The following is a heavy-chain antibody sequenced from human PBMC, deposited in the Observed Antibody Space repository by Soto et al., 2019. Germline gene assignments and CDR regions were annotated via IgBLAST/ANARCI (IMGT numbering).Heavy chain of an antibody. J-gene: IGHJ4*02. D-gene: IGHD3-10*01. CDR3: ARVGSADSGSYYILDH. CDR1: GYTFTSYY. V-gene: IGHV1-46*01. Sequence: QVQLVQSGAEVKKPGASVKVSCKASGYTFTSYYMHWVRQAPGQGLEWMGIINPSGGSTSYAQKFQGRVTMTRDTSTSTVYMELSSLRSEDTAVYYCARVGSADSGSYYILDHWGQGSLVTVSS. CDR2: INPSGGST.